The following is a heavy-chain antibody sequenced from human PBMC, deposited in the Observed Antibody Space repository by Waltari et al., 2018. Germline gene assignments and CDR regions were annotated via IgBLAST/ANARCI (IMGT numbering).Heavy chain of an antibody. Sequence: QVQLQQWGAGLLKPSETLSLTCAVYGGSFSGYYWRWIRPPPGKGLEWIGEINHSGSTNYNPSLKSRVTISVDTSKNQFSLKLSSVTAADTAVYYCAGNYYCSSTSCPRDWFDPWGQGTLVTVSS. CDR2: INHSGST. V-gene: IGHV4-34*01. D-gene: IGHD2-2*01. CDR1: GGSFSGYY. J-gene: IGHJ5*02. CDR3: AGNYYCSSTSCPRDWFDP.